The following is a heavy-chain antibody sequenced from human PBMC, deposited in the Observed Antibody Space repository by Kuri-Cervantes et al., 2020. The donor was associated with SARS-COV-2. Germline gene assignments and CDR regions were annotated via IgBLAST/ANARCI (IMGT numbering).Heavy chain of an antibody. J-gene: IGHJ4*02. Sequence: GSLRLSCTVSGGSISSGSYYWSWIRQPAGKGLEWIGSIYYSGSTYYNPSLKSRVTISVDTSKNQFSLKLSSVTAADTAVYYCARETYEPLGTIFGVPGVPYFDYWGQGTLVTVSS. CDR2: IYYSGST. D-gene: IGHD3-3*01. V-gene: IGHV4-39*07. CDR1: GGSISSGSYY. CDR3: ARETYEPLGTIFGVPGVPYFDY.